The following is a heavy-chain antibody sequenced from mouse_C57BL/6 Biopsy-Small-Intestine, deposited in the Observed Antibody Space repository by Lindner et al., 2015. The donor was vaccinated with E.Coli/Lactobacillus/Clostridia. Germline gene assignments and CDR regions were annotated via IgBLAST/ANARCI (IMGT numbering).Heavy chain of an antibody. Sequence: VQLQESGPELAKPGASVKISCKASGYSFTGYYMNWVKQSPEKSLEWIGEINPSTGGTTYNQKFKAKATLTVDKSSSTAYMQLKSLTSEDSAVYYCASIYDGYYPFAYWGQGTLVTVSA. D-gene: IGHD2-3*01. CDR3: ASIYDGYYPFAY. CDR2: INPSTGGT. J-gene: IGHJ3*01. CDR1: GYSFTGYY. V-gene: IGHV1-42*01.